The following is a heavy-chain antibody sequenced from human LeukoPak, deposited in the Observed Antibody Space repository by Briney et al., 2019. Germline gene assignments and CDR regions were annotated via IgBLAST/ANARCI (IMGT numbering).Heavy chain of an antibody. Sequence: SETLSLTCAVYGGSFSDYYWSWIRQPPGKGLEWIGYIYYSGSTNYNPSLKSRVTISVDTSKNQFSLKLSSVTAADTAVYYCARLNYYYMDVWGKGTTVTVSS. D-gene: IGHD3-16*01. V-gene: IGHV4-59*01. J-gene: IGHJ6*03. CDR2: IYYSGST. CDR1: GGSFSDYY. CDR3: ARLNYYYMDV.